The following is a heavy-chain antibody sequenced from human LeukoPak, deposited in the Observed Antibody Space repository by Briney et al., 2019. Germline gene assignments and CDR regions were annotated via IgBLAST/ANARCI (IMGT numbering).Heavy chain of an antibody. CDR2: IYRGGTT. CDR3: ARERVFNEYYDSSGLWAY. CDR1: GLPVTTNY. V-gene: IGHV3-53*01. J-gene: IGHJ4*02. D-gene: IGHD3-22*01. Sequence: PGGSLRLSCEASGLPVTTNYMSWVRQAQGKGLGWGSVIYRGGTTYYADSVKGRFTISGDNSKNTVYLQKNSLRAEDTAVYYCARERVFNEYYDSSGLWAYWGQGTLVTVSS.